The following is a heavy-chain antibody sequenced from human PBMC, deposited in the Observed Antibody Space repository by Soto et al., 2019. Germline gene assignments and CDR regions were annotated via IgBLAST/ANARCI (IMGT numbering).Heavy chain of an antibody. D-gene: IGHD4-17*01. J-gene: IGHJ4*02. Sequence: ASVKVSCKASGYTFTSYAMHWVRQAPGQRLEWMGWINAGNGNTKYSQKFQGRVTITRDTSISTAYMELSRLRSDDTAVYYCARVGKSDYVPLFDYWGQGTLVTVSS. CDR3: ARVGKSDYVPLFDY. V-gene: IGHV1-3*01. CDR2: INAGNGNT. CDR1: GYTFTSYA.